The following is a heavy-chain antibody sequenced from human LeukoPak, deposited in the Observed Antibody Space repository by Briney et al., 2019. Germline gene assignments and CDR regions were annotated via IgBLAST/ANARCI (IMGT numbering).Heavy chain of an antibody. Sequence: ASVKVSCKASGYTFTNYGISWVRQAPGQGLEWMGWISAYNGNTNYAQKVQGLVTMTRDTSTSTVYMELRSLSSADTAAYYCARAGHRRYYYDSSGREDAFDIWGQGTMVTVSS. D-gene: IGHD3-22*01. CDR3: ARAGHRRYYYDSSGREDAFDI. CDR2: ISAYNGNT. V-gene: IGHV1-18*01. J-gene: IGHJ3*02. CDR1: GYTFTNYG.